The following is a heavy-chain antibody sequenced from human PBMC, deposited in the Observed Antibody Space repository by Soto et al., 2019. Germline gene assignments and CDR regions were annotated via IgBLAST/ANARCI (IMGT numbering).Heavy chain of an antibody. CDR3: ASGNMFTETRCLGYYYLRDL. J-gene: IGHJ6*02. CDR1: GGTFSSYG. V-gene: IGHV1-69*01. D-gene: IGHD3-22*01. Sequence: QVQVVQSGAEMRKPGSSVKVSCKATGGTFSSYGITWVRQAPGQGLEWMGGSVPIFGTTDYAKKFQGRVTITADAATTTAYMELHSMRSEDTAVYYCASGNMFTETRCLGYYYLRDLWGQGTTATVSS. CDR2: SVPIFGTT.